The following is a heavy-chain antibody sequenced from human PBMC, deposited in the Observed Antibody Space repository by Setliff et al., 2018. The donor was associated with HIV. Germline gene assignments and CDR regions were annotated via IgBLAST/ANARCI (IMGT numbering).Heavy chain of an antibody. D-gene: IGHD6-13*01. J-gene: IGHJ4*02. Sequence: SETLSLTCTVSGDSITGRWLSWIRQPPGRGLEWTGNIYHNGFANYNPSLKSRLTISVDTSKNQFSLSLSSVTAADTAVYYCARLPDINSWPFDYWARGTLVTVS. V-gene: IGHV4-59*11. CDR1: GDSITGRW. CDR3: ARLPDINSWPFDY. CDR2: IYHNGFA.